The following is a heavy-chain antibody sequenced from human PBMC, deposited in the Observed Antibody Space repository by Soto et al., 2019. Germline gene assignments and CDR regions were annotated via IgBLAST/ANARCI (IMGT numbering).Heavy chain of an antibody. V-gene: IGHV4-31*03. CDR3: ATRTDYYYGSGSLGGMDV. CDR1: GGSISSGSYY. CDR2: IYYSGST. D-gene: IGHD3-10*01. J-gene: IGHJ6*02. Sequence: QVQLQESGPGLVKPSQTLSLTCTVSGGSISSGSYYWSWIRQLPGKGLEWIGYIYYSGSTYYNPSLYSRVTISVDTAKNQFSLKLNSVTAADTAVYYWATRTDYYYGSGSLGGMDVWGQGTTVTVSS.